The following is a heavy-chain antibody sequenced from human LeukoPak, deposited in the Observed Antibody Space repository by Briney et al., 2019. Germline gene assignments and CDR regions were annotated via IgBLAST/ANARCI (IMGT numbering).Heavy chain of an antibody. CDR1: GFTFSSYA. V-gene: IGHV3-23*01. Sequence: PGGSLRLSCAASGFTFSSYAVSWVRLAPGKGLEWVSSISGSGGSTYSADSVKGRFTISRDNSKNTLYLQMNSLRAEDTALYYCAKDRSCTNDICHGDFDYWGQGTLVTVSS. CDR3: AKDRSCTNDICHGDFDY. D-gene: IGHD2-8*01. J-gene: IGHJ4*02. CDR2: ISGSGGST.